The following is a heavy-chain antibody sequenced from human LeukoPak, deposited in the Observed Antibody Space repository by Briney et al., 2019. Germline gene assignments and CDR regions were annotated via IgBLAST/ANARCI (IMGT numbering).Heavy chain of an antibody. CDR3: AKDNDDFWSGYVDY. V-gene: IGHV3-9*01. D-gene: IGHD3-3*01. Sequence: PGGSLRLSCTASGFTFDNYAMHWVRQAPGKGLEWVSGISWNSHTIGYADSVKGRFTISRDNAKNSLYLQMNSLRADDTALYYCAKDNDDFWSGYVDYWGQGTLVTVSS. CDR2: ISWNSHTI. J-gene: IGHJ4*02. CDR1: GFTFDNYA.